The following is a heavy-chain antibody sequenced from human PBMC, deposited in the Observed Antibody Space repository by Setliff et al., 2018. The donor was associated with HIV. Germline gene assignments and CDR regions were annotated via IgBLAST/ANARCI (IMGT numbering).Heavy chain of an antibody. Sequence: SETLSLTCAASGYFINSGFSRAWIRQPPGQGPQWIGSIYQSGSIYYNPSLQSRVTISVDSSKNQFSLNLFSVTAADTAVYYCARPRRVRSRAWYWFDIWGQGTLVTVSS. J-gene: IGHJ5*02. CDR2: IYQSGSI. CDR1: GYFINSGFS. CDR3: ARPRRVRSRAWYWFDI. V-gene: IGHV4-38-2*01. D-gene: IGHD6-19*01.